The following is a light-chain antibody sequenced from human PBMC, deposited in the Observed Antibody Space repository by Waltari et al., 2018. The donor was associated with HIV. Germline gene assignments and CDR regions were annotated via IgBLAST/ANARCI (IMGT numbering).Light chain of an antibody. V-gene: IGLV2-14*03. CDR1: SGDVGGYNS. CDR2: DVS. Sequence: QSALTQPDSVSGSPGQSLTIPCTGTSGDVGGYNSLSLSQPHPGKAPKLTIYDVSTRPSGVSNRFSGSKSGNTASLTISGLQAEDEADYYCSSYTSSNTLPYVFGTGTKVTVL. J-gene: IGLJ1*01. CDR3: SSYTSSNTLPYV.